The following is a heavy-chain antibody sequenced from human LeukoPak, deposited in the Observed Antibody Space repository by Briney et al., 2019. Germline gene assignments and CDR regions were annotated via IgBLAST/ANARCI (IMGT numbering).Heavy chain of an antibody. D-gene: IGHD1-26*01. CDR2: IYYSGNT. Sequence: SETLSLTCTVSGGSISSYYWSWIRQPPGKGLEWIGYIYYSGNTKYNPSLKSRVTISLDTSKNQFSLKLSSVTAADMVVYYCASHYSGSSRAGDQFDYWGQGTLVTVSS. CDR3: ASHYSGSSRAGDQFDY. CDR1: GGSISSYY. J-gene: IGHJ4*02. V-gene: IGHV4-59*08.